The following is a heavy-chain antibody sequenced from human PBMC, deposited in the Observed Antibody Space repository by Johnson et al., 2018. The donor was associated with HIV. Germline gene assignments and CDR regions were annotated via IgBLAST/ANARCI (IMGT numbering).Heavy chain of an antibody. CDR2: IRYDGSNK. CDR1: GFTFSRYG. V-gene: IGHV3-30*02. CDR3: ARGSYDGDAFDI. D-gene: IGHD1-26*01. J-gene: IGHJ3*02. Sequence: QVQLVESGGGVVQTGGSLRLSCAASGFTFSRYGMHWVRQAPGTGLEWVAFIRYDGSNKYYADSVKGRFTISRDNAKNTLYLQVNSLRAGDTALYYCARGSYDGDAFDIWGQGTMVTVSS.